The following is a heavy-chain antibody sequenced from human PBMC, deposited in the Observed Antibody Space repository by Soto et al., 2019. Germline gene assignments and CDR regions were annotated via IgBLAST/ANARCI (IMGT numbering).Heavy chain of an antibody. J-gene: IGHJ4*02. CDR1: GGSISSGGYY. V-gene: IGHV4-31*03. CDR3: ARAGDPYSSPIPFDY. D-gene: IGHD6-13*01. CDR2: IYYSGST. Sequence: SETLSLTCTVSGGSISSGGYYWSWIRQHPGKGLEWIGYIYYSGSTYYNPSLKSRVTISVDTSKNQFSLKLSSVTAADTAVYYCARAGDPYSSPIPFDYWGQGTLVTVSS.